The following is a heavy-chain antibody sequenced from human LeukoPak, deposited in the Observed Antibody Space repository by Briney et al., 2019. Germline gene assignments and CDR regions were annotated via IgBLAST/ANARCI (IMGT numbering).Heavy chain of an antibody. Sequence: SETLSLTCAVYGGSFSGYSWSWIRQPPGKGLEWIGEINHSGSTNYNPSLKSRVTMSVDTSKNQFSLKLSSVTAADTAVYYCARSQGGYSGYDYYYYMDVWGKGTTVTISS. CDR1: GGSFSGYS. V-gene: IGHV4-34*01. CDR3: ARSQGGYSGYDYYYYMDV. CDR2: INHSGST. J-gene: IGHJ6*03. D-gene: IGHD5-12*01.